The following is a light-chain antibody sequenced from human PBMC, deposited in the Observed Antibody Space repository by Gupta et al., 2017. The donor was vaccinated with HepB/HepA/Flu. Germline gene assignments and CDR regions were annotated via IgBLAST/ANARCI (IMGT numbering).Light chain of an antibody. CDR1: QSVGIF. J-gene: IGKJ4*01. CDR3: QQYNYWPLT. Sequence: ENVMTQSPATLSVSPGERATLSCRASQSVGIFSAWYQQKPGQAHRLLIYAASTRATGIPVRFSGSGSGTEFTLTISSLQSEDFAVYYCQQYNYWPLTFGGGTKVEIK. CDR2: AAS. V-gene: IGKV3-15*01.